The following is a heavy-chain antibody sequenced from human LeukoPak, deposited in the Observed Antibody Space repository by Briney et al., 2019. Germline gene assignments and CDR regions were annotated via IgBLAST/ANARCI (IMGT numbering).Heavy chain of an antibody. Sequence: ASVKVSCKASGYTFTSYYMHWVRQAPGQGLEWMGIINPSGGSTSYAQKFQGRVTMTRDTSTSTVYMELSSLRSEDTAVYYCARESDFWSGYYIMGNAFDIWGQGTMVTVSS. V-gene: IGHV1-46*01. CDR1: GYTFTSYY. D-gene: IGHD3-3*01. CDR2: INPSGGST. J-gene: IGHJ3*02. CDR3: ARESDFWSGYYIMGNAFDI.